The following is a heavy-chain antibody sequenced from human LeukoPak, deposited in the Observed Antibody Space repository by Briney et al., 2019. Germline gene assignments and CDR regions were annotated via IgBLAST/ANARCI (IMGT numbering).Heavy chain of an antibody. CDR3: AKDSGPNDY. Sequence: VSPQRYACAPAGFTSSRYAMSWVRQAPGKGLEWVSAISGSGGSTYYADPVKGRFTISRDNSKNTLYLQMNSLRAEDTAVYYCAKDSGPNDYWGQGTLVTVS. CDR2: ISGSGGST. V-gene: IGHV3-23*01. D-gene: IGHD2-15*01. CDR1: GFTSSRYA. J-gene: IGHJ4*02.